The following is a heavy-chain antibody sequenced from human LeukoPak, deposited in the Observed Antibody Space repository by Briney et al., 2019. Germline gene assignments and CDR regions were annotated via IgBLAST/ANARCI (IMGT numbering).Heavy chain of an antibody. J-gene: IGHJ4*02. CDR2: ISSSSSYI. CDR1: GFTFSSYS. D-gene: IGHD1-26*01. Sequence: GGSLRLSCAASGFTFSSYSMNWVRQAPGKGLEWVSSISSSSSYICYADSVKGRFTISRDNAKNSLYLQMNSLRAEDTAVYYCARVRGSYYPPDYWGQGTLVTVSS. V-gene: IGHV3-21*01. CDR3: ARVRGSYYPPDY.